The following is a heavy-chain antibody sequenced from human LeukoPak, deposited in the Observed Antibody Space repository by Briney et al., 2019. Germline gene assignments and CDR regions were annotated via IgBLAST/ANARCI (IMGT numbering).Heavy chain of an antibody. D-gene: IGHD1-1*01. Sequence: GGSRRLSCAASGFTFGSSAIHWVRQAPGKGLEWVAEISYDGGNTYYADSVEGRFTISRDNSKNTLYLQMNSLRAEDTAVYYCAKEGTGIPFDYWGQGTLVTVSP. J-gene: IGHJ4*02. CDR2: ISYDGGNT. CDR3: AKEGTGIPFDY. CDR1: GFTFGSSA. V-gene: IGHV3-30-3*01.